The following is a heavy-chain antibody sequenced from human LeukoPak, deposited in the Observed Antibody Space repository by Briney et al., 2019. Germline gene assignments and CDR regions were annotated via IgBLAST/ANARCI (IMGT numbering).Heavy chain of an antibody. Sequence: PGGSLRLSCAASGFTFSSYGMHWVRQAPGKGLEWVSHISSSGSTMYYADSVKGRFTISRDNSKNTLYLQMNSLRAKDTAVNYCAKTGSVRGSYWGQGTLVTVSS. CDR3: AKTGSVRGSY. V-gene: IGHV3-48*01. CDR2: ISSSGSTM. J-gene: IGHJ4*02. CDR1: GFTFSSYG. D-gene: IGHD3-10*01.